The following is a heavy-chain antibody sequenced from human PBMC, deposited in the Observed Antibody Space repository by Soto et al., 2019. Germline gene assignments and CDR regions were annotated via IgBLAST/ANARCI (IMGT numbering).Heavy chain of an antibody. J-gene: IGHJ6*03. V-gene: IGHV3-48*01. CDR1: GFTFSSYS. CDR2: ISSSSSTI. Sequence: GGSLRLSCAASGFTFSSYSMNWVRQAPGKGLEWVSYISSSSSTIYYADSVKGRFTISRDNAKNSLYLQMNSLRAEDTAVYYCARAITRNDDGYYYYYYMDVWGKGTTVTVSS. CDR3: ARAITRNDDGYYYYYYMDV. D-gene: IGHD1-1*01.